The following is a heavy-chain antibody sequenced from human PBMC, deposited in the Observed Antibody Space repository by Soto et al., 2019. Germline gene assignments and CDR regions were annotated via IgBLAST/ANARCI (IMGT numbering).Heavy chain of an antibody. Sequence: SSVKVSCKSSGGVFSSFAISWVRQAPGQGLEWMGGIIPVFGTANYAQKFQGRVTITADESTSTAYMELSSLRSEDTAVYYCARAEEETTIFGVAIRGPKYGMDVLGQGTTVTVS. CDR1: GGVFSSFA. CDR3: ARAEEETTIFGVAIRGPKYGMDV. D-gene: IGHD3-3*01. V-gene: IGHV1-69*01. J-gene: IGHJ6*02. CDR2: IIPVFGTA.